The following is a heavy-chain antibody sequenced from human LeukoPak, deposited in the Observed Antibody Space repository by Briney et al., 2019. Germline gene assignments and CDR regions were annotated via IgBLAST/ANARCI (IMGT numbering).Heavy chain of an antibody. CDR1: GFTFSSYA. Sequence: GRSLRLSCGASGFTFSSYAMHWVRQAPGKGLEWVAVISYDGSNKYYADSVKGRFTISRDNSKNTLYLQMNSLRAEDTAVYYCARDGGYGSGSYYPYYFDYWGQGTLVTVSS. CDR3: ARDGGYGSGSYYPYYFDY. V-gene: IGHV3-30-3*01. J-gene: IGHJ4*02. CDR2: ISYDGSNK. D-gene: IGHD3-10*01.